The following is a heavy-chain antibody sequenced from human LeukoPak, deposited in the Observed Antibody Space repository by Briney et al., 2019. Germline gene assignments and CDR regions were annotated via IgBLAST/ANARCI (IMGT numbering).Heavy chain of an antibody. CDR3: ARETVGLDY. J-gene: IGHJ4*02. CDR1: YN. D-gene: IGHD4-23*01. Sequence: YNLNWVRQAPXKGLEGVSYISDGSSTIYYADSVRGRFTISRDNAKNSLYLQINSLRDEDTAVYYCARETVGLDYWGQGTLVTVSS. V-gene: IGHV3-48*02. CDR2: ISDGSSTI.